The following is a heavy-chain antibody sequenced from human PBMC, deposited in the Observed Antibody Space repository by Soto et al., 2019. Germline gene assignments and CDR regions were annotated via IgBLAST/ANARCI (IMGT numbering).Heavy chain of an antibody. CDR2: IHYSGST. Sequence: QVQLQESGPGLVKPSQTLSLTCTVSGGSISSGDYYWSWIRQHPGKGLEWIGYIHYSGSTYYNPSRKSRVTLAVDTSQNRFSLKVSSVAAADTAVYYCARWWSGSRQGFDPWGHGTLVTVSS. CDR3: ARWWSGSRQGFDP. CDR1: GGSISSGDYY. D-gene: IGHD3-3*01. J-gene: IGHJ5*02. V-gene: IGHV4-31*03.